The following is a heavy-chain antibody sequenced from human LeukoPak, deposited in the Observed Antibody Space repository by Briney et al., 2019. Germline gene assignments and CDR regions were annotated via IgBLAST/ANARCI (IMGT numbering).Heavy chain of an antibody. D-gene: IGHD1-26*01. CDR2: MYYSGSS. J-gene: IGHJ4*02. CDR3: ARQLSGSYSQLDY. Sequence: SETLSLTCTVSGGSISSHYWSWIRQPPGKGLEWIGYMYYSGSSNYNPSLKSRVTISIDTSKNQFSLKLSSVTAADTAVYYCARQLSGSYSQLDYWGQGTLVTVSS. V-gene: IGHV4-59*08. CDR1: GGSISSHY.